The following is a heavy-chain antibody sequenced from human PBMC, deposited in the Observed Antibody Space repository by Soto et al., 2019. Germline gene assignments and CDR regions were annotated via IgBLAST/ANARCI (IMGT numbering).Heavy chain of an antibody. CDR3: ARDIFPTTYGDYDDY. CDR2: INAGNGNT. D-gene: IGHD4-17*01. Sequence: ASVKVSCKASGYTFTSYAMHWVRQAPGQRLEWMGWINAGNGNTKYSQKFQGRVTITRDTSASTAYMELSSLRSEDTAVYYCARDIFPTTYGDYDDYWGQGTLVTVSS. V-gene: IGHV1-3*01. CDR1: GYTFTSYA. J-gene: IGHJ4*02.